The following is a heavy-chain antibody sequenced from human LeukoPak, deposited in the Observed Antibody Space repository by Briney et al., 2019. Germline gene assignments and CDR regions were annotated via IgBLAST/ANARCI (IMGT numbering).Heavy chain of an antibody. J-gene: IGHJ4*02. CDR1: GFTVSSNY. Sequence: GGSLRLSCAASGFTVSSNYMSWVRQAPGKGLEWVSVIYSGGSTYYADSVKGRFTISRDNSKNTLYLQMNSLRAEDTAVYCCARAGSYPAFDYWGQGTLVTVSS. CDR3: ARAGSYPAFDY. D-gene: IGHD1-26*01. V-gene: IGHV3-66*01. CDR2: IYSGGST.